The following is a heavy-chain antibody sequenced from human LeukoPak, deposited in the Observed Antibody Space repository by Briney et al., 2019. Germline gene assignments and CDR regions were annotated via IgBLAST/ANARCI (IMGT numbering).Heavy chain of an antibody. CDR2: ISSSGGST. J-gene: IGHJ4*02. CDR3: ASTQRGDDFDY. Sequence: AGGSLRLSCAASGFTFSSYWMSWVRQAPGGGLEWVSGISSSGGSTPHADSVKGRFTISRDNSKNTLYLQINSLRAEDTAVYYCASTQRGDDFDYWGQGTLVTVSS. V-gene: IGHV3-23*01. CDR1: GFTFSSYW. D-gene: IGHD2-15*01.